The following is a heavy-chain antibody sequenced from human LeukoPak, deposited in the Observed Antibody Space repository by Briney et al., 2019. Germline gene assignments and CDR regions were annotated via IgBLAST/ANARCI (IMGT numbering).Heavy chain of an antibody. J-gene: IGHJ4*02. CDR2: IIPILGIA. CDR3: ALGRGMAAKMGPFDY. CDR1: GGTFSSYT. V-gene: IGHV1-69*02. D-gene: IGHD5-24*01. Sequence: SVKVSCKASGGTFSSYTISWVRQAPGQGLEWMGRIIPILGIANYAQKFQGRVTITADKTTSTAYMELSSLRSEDTAVYYCALGRGMAAKMGPFDYWGQGTLVTVSS.